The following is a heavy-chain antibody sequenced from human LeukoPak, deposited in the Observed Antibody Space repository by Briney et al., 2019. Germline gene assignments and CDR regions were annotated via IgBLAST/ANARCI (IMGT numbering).Heavy chain of an antibody. CDR1: GFTFSSYW. CDR3: VRDYCGGDCYPFDY. J-gene: IGHJ4*02. V-gene: IGHV3-20*04. Sequence: PGGSLRLSCAASGFTFSSYWMSWVRQAPGKGLEWVSGINWNGGSTGYADSVKGRFTISRDNAKKSLYLKMNSLRGEDTALYYCVRDYCGGDCYPFDYWGQGTLVTVSS. CDR2: INWNGGST. D-gene: IGHD2-21*02.